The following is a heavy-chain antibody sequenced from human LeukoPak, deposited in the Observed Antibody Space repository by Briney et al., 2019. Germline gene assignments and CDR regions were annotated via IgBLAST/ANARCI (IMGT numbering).Heavy chain of an antibody. CDR2: INHSGST. V-gene: IGHV4-34*01. D-gene: IGHD3-16*02. CDR1: GGSFSGYY. J-gene: IGHJ4*02. Sequence: NPSETLSLTCALYGGSFSGYYWSWIRQPPGKGLEWIGEINHSGSTNYNPSLKSRVTISVDTSKNQFSLKLSSVTAADTAVYYCARNYVWGSYRQPYYFDYWGQGTLVTVSS. CDR3: ARNYVWGSYRQPYYFDY.